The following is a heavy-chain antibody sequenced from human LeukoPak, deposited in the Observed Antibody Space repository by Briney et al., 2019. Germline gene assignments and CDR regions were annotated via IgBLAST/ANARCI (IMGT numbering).Heavy chain of an antibody. Sequence: GGSLRLSCAASGFTFANYAMSWVRQAPGKGLEWVSAINAGGAGTYYPDSVKGRFTISRDNSKNTLYLQMNSLRVEDTAVYYCAKDARGGWNYDHWGQGTLVTVST. J-gene: IGHJ4*02. D-gene: IGHD6-19*01. V-gene: IGHV3-23*01. CDR2: INAGGAGT. CDR1: GFTFANYA. CDR3: AKDARGGWNYDH.